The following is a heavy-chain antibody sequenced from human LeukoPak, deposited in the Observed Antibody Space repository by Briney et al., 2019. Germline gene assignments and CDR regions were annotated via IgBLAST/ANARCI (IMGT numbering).Heavy chain of an antibody. J-gene: IGHJ3*01. Sequence: EPSETLSLTCAVYGGPFSGYYWTWIRQPPGKGLEWIGEINHSGSTNYNPSLKSRVTISVDTSKNQFSLRLSSVTAADTAMYYCARDTWGQGTMVTVSS. CDR3: ARDT. CDR1: GGPFSGYY. V-gene: IGHV4-34*01. CDR2: INHSGST.